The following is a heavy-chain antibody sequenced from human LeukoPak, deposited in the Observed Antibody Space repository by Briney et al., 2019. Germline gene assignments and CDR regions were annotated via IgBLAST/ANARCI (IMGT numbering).Heavy chain of an antibody. CDR2: IYHSGST. CDR1: GYSISSGYC. V-gene: IGHV4-38-2*02. J-gene: IGHJ3*02. D-gene: IGHD3-10*01. CDR3: ARSNYGSGSYYLWDI. Sequence: SETLSLTCTVSGYSISSGYCWGWIRQPPGKGLEWIGSIYHSGSTYYNPSLKSRVTISVDTSKNQFSLKLSSVTAADTAVYYCARSNYGSGSYYLWDIWGQGTMVTVSS.